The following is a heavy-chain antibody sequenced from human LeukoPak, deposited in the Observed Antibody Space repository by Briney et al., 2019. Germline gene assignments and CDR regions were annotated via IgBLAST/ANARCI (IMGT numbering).Heavy chain of an antibody. CDR2: INHSGST. CDR1: GGSFSGYY. Sequence: SETLSLTCAVYGGSFSGYYWSWIRQPPGKGLEWIGEINHSGSTNYNPSLKSRVTISVDTSKNQFSLKLSSVTAADTAVYYCARARGDYVWGSYRSLWFDYWGQGTLVTVSS. V-gene: IGHV4-34*01. CDR3: ARARGDYVWGSYRSLWFDY. D-gene: IGHD3-16*02. J-gene: IGHJ4*02.